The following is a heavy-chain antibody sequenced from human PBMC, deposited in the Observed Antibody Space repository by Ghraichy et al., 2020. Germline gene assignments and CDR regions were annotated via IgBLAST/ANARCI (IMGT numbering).Heavy chain of an antibody. CDR1: GGTFSSYA. J-gene: IGHJ3*02. D-gene: IGHD7-27*01. CDR2: ISPILGIA. CDR3: AREGNWGSSDAFDI. Sequence: SVKVSCKASGGTFSSYAISWVRQAPGQGLEWMGRISPILGIANYAQKFQGRVTITADKSTSTAYMELSSLRSEDTAVYYCAREGNWGSSDAFDIWGQGTMVTVSS. V-gene: IGHV1-69*04.